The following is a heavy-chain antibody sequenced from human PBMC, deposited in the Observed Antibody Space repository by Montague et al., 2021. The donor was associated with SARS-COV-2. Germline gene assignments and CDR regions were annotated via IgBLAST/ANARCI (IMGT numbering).Heavy chain of an antibody. CDR1: GFTFSDYA. CDR3: ARDVHPRRCSGVPCYSTNFDL. V-gene: IGHV3-30-3*01. J-gene: IGHJ4*01. Sequence: SLRLSCAASGFTFSDYAMHWVRQAPGKGLEWVALISFDGTNDYTXXSLQGRFTSSRNNADNTLYLELTNLRPDDTATYYCARDVHPRRCSGVPCYSTNFDLWGHGTLVTVSS. CDR2: ISFDGTND. D-gene: IGHD6-19*01.